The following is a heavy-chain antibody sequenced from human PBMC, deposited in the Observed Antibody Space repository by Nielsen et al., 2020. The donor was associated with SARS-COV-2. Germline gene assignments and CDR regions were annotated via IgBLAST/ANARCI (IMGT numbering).Heavy chain of an antibody. J-gene: IGHJ3*02. V-gene: IGHV3-30*02. CDR3: AKGLAGDEAFDI. CDR2: IWYDGSNK. Sequence: GGSLRLSCAASGFTFSSYGMHWVRQAPGKGLEWVAVIWYDGSNKYYADSVKGRFTISRDNSKNTLYLQMNSLRAEDTALYYCAKGLAGDEAFDIWGQGTMVTVSS. CDR1: GFTFSSYG. D-gene: IGHD6-19*01.